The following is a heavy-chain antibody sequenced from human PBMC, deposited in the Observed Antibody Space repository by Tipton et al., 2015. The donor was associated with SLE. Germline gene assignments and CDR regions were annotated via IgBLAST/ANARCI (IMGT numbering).Heavy chain of an antibody. J-gene: IGHJ6*02. V-gene: IGHV4-39*06. CDR2: INHSGRT. D-gene: IGHD2-2*01. CDR1: GVSISSSSYY. Sequence: TLSLTCPVSGVSISSSSYYWGCIPHPPGKGLEWIGEINHSGRTNYNPTHASRVTISLATSKNQFALKLTSVTAADTAVYYCARVGCSNTNCLIRGWDVWGQGTTVTVSS. CDR3: ARVGCSNTNCLIRGWDV.